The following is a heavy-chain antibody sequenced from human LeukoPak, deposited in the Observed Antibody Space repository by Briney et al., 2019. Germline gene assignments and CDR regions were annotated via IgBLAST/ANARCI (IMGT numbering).Heavy chain of an antibody. CDR1: GYSFTDYY. CDR2: INPDTGAT. Sequence: ASVKVSCKTSGYSFTDYYLHWVRQAPGQGPEWMGWINPDTGATHYSQKFQGRATMTRDTSISTAYMELTSLRSDDTAVYYCARGIASVGDPDDLMWFGPWGQGTLATVSS. CDR3: ARGIASVGDPDDLMWFGP. V-gene: IGHV1-2*02. J-gene: IGHJ5*02. D-gene: IGHD1-26*01.